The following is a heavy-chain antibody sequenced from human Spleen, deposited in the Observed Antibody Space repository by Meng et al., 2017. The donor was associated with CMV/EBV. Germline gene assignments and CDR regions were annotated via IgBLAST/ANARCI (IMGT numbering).Heavy chain of an antibody. CDR3: ARLVDSGSYGNYFDY. Sequence: SGSRFTSYWIGWVRQMPGKGLEWMGIICPGTSDTISSPSFQGQVTISADKSISTAYLQWSSLKASDTAMYYCARLVDSGSYGNYFDYWGQGTLVTVSS. J-gene: IGHJ4*02. V-gene: IGHV5-51*01. D-gene: IGHD1-26*01. CDR1: GSRFTSYW. CDR2: ICPGTSDT.